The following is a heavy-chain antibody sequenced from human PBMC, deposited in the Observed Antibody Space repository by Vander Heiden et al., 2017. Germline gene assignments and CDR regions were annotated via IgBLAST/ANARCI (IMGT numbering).Heavy chain of an antibody. CDR3: ARAVAEGAHETYYHDY. J-gene: IGHJ4*02. CDR2: VAYDGSHK. V-gene: IGHV3-30-3*01. Sequence: QVQLVESGGGVVQPGRSLGLSCAASGFTFRNYAMHCVRQAPGKGLEWVAVVAYDGSHKHYADSVKGRFTVSRDNSKNTLNLQMDSLRPEDTAVYYCARAVAEGAHETYYHDYWGQGTLVTVSS. CDR1: GFTFRNYA.